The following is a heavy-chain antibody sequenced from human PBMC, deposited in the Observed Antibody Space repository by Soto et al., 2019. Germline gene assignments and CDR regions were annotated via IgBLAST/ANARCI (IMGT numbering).Heavy chain of an antibody. J-gene: IGHJ4*02. V-gene: IGHV1-24*01. CDR2: FDPEDGET. CDR3: ATRVGFYFDGSGYRFDY. Sequence: SVEVSCKVSGFTLTELPMHWVRQAQGKGLEWMGSFDPEDGETIYAQKFQGRVTMTEDSSTDTAYLQLSSLRSEDTAVYYCATRVGFYFDGSGYRFDYWGQGTLVTVSS. D-gene: IGHD3-22*01. CDR1: GFTLTELP.